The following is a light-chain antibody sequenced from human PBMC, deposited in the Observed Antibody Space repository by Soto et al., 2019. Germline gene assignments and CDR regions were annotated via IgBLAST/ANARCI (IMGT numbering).Light chain of an antibody. CDR1: QDNGKF. CDR2: DSS. V-gene: IGKV1-33*01. CDR3: QQADNLPVT. Sequence: DIPLTQSPSSLSASVGDRITINCQASQDNGKFLNWYQHKTGEAPKLLIYDSSTLQAGVPSRFSGSASGTKFTLTISSLQPEDFAVYYCQQADNLPVTFGGGTRVEL. J-gene: IGKJ4*01.